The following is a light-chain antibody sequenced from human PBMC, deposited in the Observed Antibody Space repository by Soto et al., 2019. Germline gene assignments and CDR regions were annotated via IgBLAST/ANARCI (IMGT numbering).Light chain of an antibody. J-gene: IGKJ1*01. V-gene: IGKV3-15*01. Sequence: ILMTQSPATLSVSPGERATLSCRASQSVSNNLAWYQQKPGQAPRLLIYDASTRSTGIPARFSGSGSGTGFTPTISALQSEDFAVYYCQPYNNWPPWTFGQGTKVEIK. CDR1: QSVSNN. CDR2: DAS. CDR3: QPYNNWPPWT.